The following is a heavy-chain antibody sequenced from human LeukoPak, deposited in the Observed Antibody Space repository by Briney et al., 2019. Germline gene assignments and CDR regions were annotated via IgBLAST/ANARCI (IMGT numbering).Heavy chain of an antibody. Sequence: PSQTLSLTCAVSGGSISSAGYSWSWIRQPPGKGLEWIGYIYHSGSTYYNPSLKSRVTISVDRSKNQFSLKLSSVTAADTAVYYCASSDILTGYYSYWGQGTLVTVSS. D-gene: IGHD3-9*01. CDR1: GGSISSAGYS. V-gene: IGHV4-30-2*01. CDR2: IYHSGST. CDR3: ASSDILTGYYSY. J-gene: IGHJ4*02.